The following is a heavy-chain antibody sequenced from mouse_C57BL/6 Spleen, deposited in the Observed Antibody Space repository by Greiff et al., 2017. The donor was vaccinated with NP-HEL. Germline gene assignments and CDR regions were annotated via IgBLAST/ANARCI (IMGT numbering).Heavy chain of an antibody. CDR1: GYTFTSYG. CDR3: AREWGEEGYYFDY. D-gene: IGHD1-3*01. J-gene: IGHJ2*01. V-gene: IGHV1-81*01. Sequence: QVQLQQSGAELARPGASVKLSCKASGYTFTSYGISWVKQRTGQGLEWIGEIYPRSGNTYYNEKFKGKATLTADKSSSTAYMELSSLTSEDSAVYFCAREWGEEGYYFDYWGQGTTLTVSS. CDR2: IYPRSGNT.